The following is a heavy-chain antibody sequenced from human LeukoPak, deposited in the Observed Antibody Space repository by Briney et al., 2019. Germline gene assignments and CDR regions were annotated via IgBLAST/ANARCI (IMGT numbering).Heavy chain of an antibody. CDR3: ARGSRGNIVSSLLDY. CDR2: ISAYNGNT. J-gene: IGHJ4*02. CDR1: GYTFTSYG. V-gene: IGHV1-18*01. Sequence: ASVKVSCKASGYTFTSYGISWVRQAPGQGLEWMGWISAYNGNTNYAQKLQGRVTMTTDTSTSTAHMELRSLRSDDTAVYYCARGSRGNIVSSLLDYWGQGTLVTVSS. D-gene: IGHD2/OR15-2a*01.